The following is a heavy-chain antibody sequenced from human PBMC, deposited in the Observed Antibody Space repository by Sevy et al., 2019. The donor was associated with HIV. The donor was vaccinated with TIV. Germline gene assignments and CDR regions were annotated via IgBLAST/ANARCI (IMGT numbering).Heavy chain of an antibody. V-gene: IGHV3-11*01. CDR3: AGASSFSVF. CDR2: ISSSGSTI. J-gene: IGHJ4*02. CDR1: GFTFSDYY. Sequence: GGSLRLSCAASGFTFSDYYMSWIRQAPGKGLEWVSSISSSGSTIYYADSVKGRFTISRDNAKNSLYLKMNSLRDEDTAVYYCAGASSFSVFWGQGTLVTVSS.